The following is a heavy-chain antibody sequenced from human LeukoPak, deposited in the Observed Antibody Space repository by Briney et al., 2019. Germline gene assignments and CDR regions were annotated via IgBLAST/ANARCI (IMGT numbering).Heavy chain of an antibody. J-gene: IGHJ4*02. CDR1: GFTFSSYG. V-gene: IGHV3-30*02. D-gene: IGHD2-15*01. Sequence: GGSLRLSCAASGFTFSSYGMHWVRQAPGKGLEWVAFIRYDGSNKYYADSVKGRFTTSRDNSKNTLYLQMNSLRAEDTAVYYCAKDPPLVVAATLGHYFDYWGQGTLVTVSS. CDR3: AKDPPLVVAATLGHYFDY. CDR2: IRYDGSNK.